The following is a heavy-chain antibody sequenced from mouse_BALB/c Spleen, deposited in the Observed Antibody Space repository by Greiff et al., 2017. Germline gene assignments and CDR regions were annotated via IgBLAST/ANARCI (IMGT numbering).Heavy chain of an antibody. Sequence: VQLQQSGPELVKPGASVRISCKASGYTFTSYYIHWVKQRPGQGLEWIGWIYPGNVNTKYNEKFKGKATLTADKSSSTAYMQLSSLTSEDSAVYFCARGLRWAYWGQGTLVTVSA. J-gene: IGHJ3*01. V-gene: IGHV1S56*01. CDR1: GYTFTSYY. CDR3: ARGLRWAY. D-gene: IGHD1-1*01. CDR2: IYPGNVNT.